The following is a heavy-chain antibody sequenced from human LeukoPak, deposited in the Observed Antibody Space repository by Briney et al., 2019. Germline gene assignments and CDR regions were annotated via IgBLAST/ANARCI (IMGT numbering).Heavy chain of an antibody. CDR3: AINGGGDSGYGNFDY. J-gene: IGHJ4*02. V-gene: IGHV3-9*01. CDR2: ISWNNDNI. D-gene: IGHD5-12*01. CDR1: GFSFDDYA. Sequence: GGSLRLSCAVSGFSFDDYAMHWVRQVPGKGLEWVSGISWNNDNIAYADSVKGRFTTSRDNAKNSLYLQMNSLRAEDTALYYCAINGGGDSGYGNFDYWGQGTLVTVSS.